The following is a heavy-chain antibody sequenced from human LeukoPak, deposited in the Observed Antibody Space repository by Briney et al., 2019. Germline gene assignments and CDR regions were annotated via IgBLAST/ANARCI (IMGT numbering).Heavy chain of an antibody. V-gene: IGHV4-31*03. J-gene: IGHJ4*02. CDR2: IYYSGST. D-gene: IGHD3-3*01. CDR3: ASVYYDPPHYFDY. Sequence: SETLSPTCTVSGGSISSGGYYWSWIRQHPGKGLEWIGYIYYSGSTYYNPSLKSRVTISVDTSKNQFSLKLSSVTAADTAVCYCASVYYDPPHYFDYWGQGTLVTVSS. CDR1: GGSISSGGYY.